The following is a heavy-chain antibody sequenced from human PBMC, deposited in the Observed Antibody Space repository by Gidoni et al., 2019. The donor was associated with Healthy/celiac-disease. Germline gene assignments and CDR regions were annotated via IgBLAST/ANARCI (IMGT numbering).Heavy chain of an antibody. D-gene: IGHD6-6*01. J-gene: IGHJ6*02. Sequence: AQKFQGRVTMTRNTSISTAYMELSSLRSEDTAVYYCARGGELVSAFYGMDVWGQGTTVTVSS. CDR3: ARGGELVSAFYGMDV. V-gene: IGHV1-8*01.